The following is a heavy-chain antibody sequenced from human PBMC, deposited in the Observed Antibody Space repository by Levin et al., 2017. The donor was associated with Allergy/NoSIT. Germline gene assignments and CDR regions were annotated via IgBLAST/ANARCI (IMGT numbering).Heavy chain of an antibody. Sequence: PSETLSLTCAVYGGSFSGYYWTWIRQPPGKGLEWIGEINHSGSTTYNPSLKSRVTISVDTSKRQISLKLSPVTAADTAVYYCARGVDVDTTMDDAFDIWGQGTMVTVSS. CDR3: ARGVDVDTTMDDAFDI. CDR2: INHSGST. CDR1: GGSFSGYY. V-gene: IGHV4-34*01. D-gene: IGHD5-18*01. J-gene: IGHJ3*02.